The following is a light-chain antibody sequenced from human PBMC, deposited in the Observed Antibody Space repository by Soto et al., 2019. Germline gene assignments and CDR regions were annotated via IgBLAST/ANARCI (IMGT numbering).Light chain of an antibody. V-gene: IGLV2-11*01. CDR2: DVT. J-gene: IGLJ2*01. Sequence: QSALTQPRSVSGSPRQSVTISCTGTSSDVGGYNYVSWYQQHPGKAPKLMIYDVTMRPSGVPDRFSGSKSVNTASLTISGRQAEDEADYYCCSYAGNYVVFGGGTKFTVL. CDR1: SSDVGGYNY. CDR3: CSYAGNYVV.